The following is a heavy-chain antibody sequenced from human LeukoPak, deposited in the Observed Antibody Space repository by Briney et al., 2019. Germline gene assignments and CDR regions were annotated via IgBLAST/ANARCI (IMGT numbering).Heavy chain of an antibody. D-gene: IGHD6-13*01. V-gene: IGHV3-66*01. CDR3: ARGGKQQLPFDY. CDR2: IYAGGST. CDR1: GLTVSRSY. Sequence: GGSLRLSCAASGLTVSRSYMNWVRQAPGKGLEWVSVIYAGGSTYYTDSVKGRFTISRDNSKNTLFLQMNSLRAEDTAVYYCARGGKQQLPFDYWGQGTLVTVSS. J-gene: IGHJ4*02.